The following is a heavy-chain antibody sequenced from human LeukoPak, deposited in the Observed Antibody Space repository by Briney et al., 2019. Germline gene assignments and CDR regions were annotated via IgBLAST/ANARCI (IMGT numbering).Heavy chain of an antibody. D-gene: IGHD2-2*01. Sequence: SQTLSLTCAISGDSVSSNSVTWNWIRESPSRGLEWLGRTYYRSTWYNDYAVSVRGRITVNPDTSKNQFSLHLNSVTPEDTAVYYCARRLTQYDCFDPWGQGILVTVSS. CDR2: TYYRSTWYN. CDR3: ARRLTQYDCFDP. V-gene: IGHV6-1*01. CDR1: GDSVSSNSVT. J-gene: IGHJ5*02.